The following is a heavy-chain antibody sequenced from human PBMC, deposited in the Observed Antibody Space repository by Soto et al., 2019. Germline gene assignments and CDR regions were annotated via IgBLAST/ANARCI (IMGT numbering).Heavy chain of an antibody. CDR1: GFTFSTYA. D-gene: IGHD6-19*01. Sequence: QVQLAESGGGVVQPGRSLRLSCTASGFTFSTYAMHWVRQAPGKGLEWVAVISYDGSNKYYVDSVQGRFAISRDNSKNTLYLQMNSLRAEDTAVYYCAKLGSGWYFEYWGQGTLVTVSS. CDR2: ISYDGSNK. CDR3: AKLGSGWYFEY. V-gene: IGHV3-30*18. J-gene: IGHJ4*02.